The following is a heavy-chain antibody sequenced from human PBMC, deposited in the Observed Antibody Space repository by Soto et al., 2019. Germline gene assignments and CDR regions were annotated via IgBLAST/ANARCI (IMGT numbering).Heavy chain of an antibody. J-gene: IGHJ6*02. CDR2: IYYSGST. CDR1: GGSISSYY. V-gene: IGHV4-59*01. CDR3: ARNKVVPNYYYYYGMDV. Sequence: SETLSLTCTVSGGSISSYYWSWIRQPPGKGLEWIGYIYYSGSTNYNPSLKSRVTISVDTSKNQFSLKLSSVTAADTAVYYCARNKVVPNYYYYYGMDVWGQGTTVTVSS. D-gene: IGHD2-15*01.